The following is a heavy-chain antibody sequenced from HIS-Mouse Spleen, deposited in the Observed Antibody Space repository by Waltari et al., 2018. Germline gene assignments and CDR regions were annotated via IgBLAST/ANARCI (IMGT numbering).Heavy chain of an antibody. V-gene: IGHV4-39*07. D-gene: IGHD6-13*01. CDR3: AREIPYSSSWYDWYFDL. Sequence: QLQLQESGPGLVKPSETLSLTCTVSGGPISSSSYYWGWIRPPQGKGLEWIGSIYYSGSTYYNPSLKSRVTISVDTSKNQFSLKLSSVTAADTAVYYCAREIPYSSSWYDWYFDLWGRGTLVTVSS. J-gene: IGHJ2*01. CDR1: GGPISSSSYY. CDR2: IYYSGST.